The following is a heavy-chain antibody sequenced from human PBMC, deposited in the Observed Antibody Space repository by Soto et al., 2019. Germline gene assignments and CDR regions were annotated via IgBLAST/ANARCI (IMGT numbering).Heavy chain of an antibody. D-gene: IGHD6-13*01. V-gene: IGHV3-43*01. CDR3: AKGRRIAGS. Sequence: EVQLVESGGVVVQPGGSLRLSCAASGFTFDDYTMHWVRQAPGKGLEWVSLISWDGGSTYYADSVKGRFTISRDNSKNSLYLQMNSLRTKDTALYYCAKGRRIAGSWGQGTLVTVSS. J-gene: IGHJ5*02. CDR2: ISWDGGST. CDR1: GFTFDDYT.